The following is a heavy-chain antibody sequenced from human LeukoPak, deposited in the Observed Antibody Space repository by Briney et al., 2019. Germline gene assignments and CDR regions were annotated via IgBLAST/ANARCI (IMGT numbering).Heavy chain of an antibody. CDR1: GFTFSSYG. Sequence: GGSLRLSCAASGFTFSSYGMHWVRQAPGKGLEWVAVILYDGSNKYYADSVKGRFTISRDNSKNTLFLQMNSLGAEDTAVYYCAKASLELDEEYYYYYYMGVWGKGTTVTVSS. CDR3: AKASLELDEEYYYYYYMGV. J-gene: IGHJ6*03. V-gene: IGHV3-30*18. D-gene: IGHD1-7*01. CDR2: ILYDGSNK.